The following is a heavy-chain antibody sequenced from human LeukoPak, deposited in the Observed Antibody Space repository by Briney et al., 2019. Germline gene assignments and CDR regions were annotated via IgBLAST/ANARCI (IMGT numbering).Heavy chain of an antibody. CDR3: AKSRNFDWLPSDY. CDR1: GFTFSSYA. Sequence: PGGSLRLSCAASGFTFSSYAMSWVRQAPGKGLEWVSGISCSGGSTYYADSVKGRFTISRDNSKNTLYLQMNSLRAEDTALYYCAKSRNFDWLPSDYWGQGTLVTVSS. D-gene: IGHD3-9*01. CDR2: ISCSGGST. V-gene: IGHV3-23*01. J-gene: IGHJ4*02.